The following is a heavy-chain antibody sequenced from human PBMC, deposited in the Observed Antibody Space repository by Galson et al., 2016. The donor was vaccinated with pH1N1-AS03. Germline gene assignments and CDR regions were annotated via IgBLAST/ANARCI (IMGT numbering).Heavy chain of an antibody. D-gene: IGHD4-17*01. V-gene: IGHV4-59*08. Sequence: TLSLTCPVSGGSISSYYWSWIRQPPGKRLEWIGYIFYNGTTNYNPSLKSRVTISVDTSKNQFSLKLTSVTAADTAVYYCARFPDYGDDVGYWGQGTLVTASS. CDR3: ARFPDYGDDVGY. CDR1: GGSISSYY. CDR2: IFYNGTT. J-gene: IGHJ4*02.